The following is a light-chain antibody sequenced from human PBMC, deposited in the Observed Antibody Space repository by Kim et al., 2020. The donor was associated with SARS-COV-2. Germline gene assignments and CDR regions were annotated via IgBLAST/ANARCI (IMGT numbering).Light chain of an antibody. CDR1: QSVLYSSNNKNY. J-gene: IGKJ5*01. Sequence: RATINCKSSQSVLYSSNNKNYLAWYQQKPGQPPKLLIYWASTRESGVPDRFSGSGSGTDFTLTISSLQAEDVAVYYCQQYYSTHTFGQGTRLEIK. CDR3: QQYYSTHT. CDR2: WAS. V-gene: IGKV4-1*01.